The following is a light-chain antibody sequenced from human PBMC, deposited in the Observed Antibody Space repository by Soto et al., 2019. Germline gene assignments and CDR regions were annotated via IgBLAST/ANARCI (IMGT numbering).Light chain of an antibody. V-gene: IGKV3-20*01. CDR3: QQYGNSPQT. CDR2: AAS. Sequence: TQSPGTLSLSPGERATLSCRASQTVSSSFLAWYQQTPGQAPRLLIYAASSRATGIPDRFSGSGSGTDFTLTISRLEPEDFAVYYCQQYGNSPQTFGQGTKVDIK. J-gene: IGKJ1*01. CDR1: QTVSSSF.